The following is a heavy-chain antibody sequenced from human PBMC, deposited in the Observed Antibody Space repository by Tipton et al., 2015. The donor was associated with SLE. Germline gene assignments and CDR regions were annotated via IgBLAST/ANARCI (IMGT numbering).Heavy chain of an antibody. CDR1: RLTFSSYE. Sequence: SLRLSCAASRLTFSSYEMNWVRQAPGKGLEWVSYISSSDSTIYYADSVKGRFTISRDNAKNSLYLQMNSLRAEDTAVYYCARRTYSSSWSSWGQGTLVTVSS. J-gene: IGHJ5*02. V-gene: IGHV3-48*03. D-gene: IGHD6-13*01. CDR2: ISSSDSTI. CDR3: ARRTYSSSWSS.